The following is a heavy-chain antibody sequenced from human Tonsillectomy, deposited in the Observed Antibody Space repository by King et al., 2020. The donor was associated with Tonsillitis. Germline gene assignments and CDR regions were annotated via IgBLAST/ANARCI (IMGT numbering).Heavy chain of an antibody. CDR1: GYSFISYG. J-gene: IGHJ4*02. V-gene: IGHV1-18*01. D-gene: IGHD2-2*01. CDR2: ISASNGNT. Sequence: QLVQSGDEVKKPGASVKVSCKASGYSFISYGISWVRQAPGQGLEWMGWISASNGNTNYAQRVQGRVTMTTDTSTTKAYMELRRLRSDDTAIYYCAREGTCSSTRCQVDYWGQGTLVTVSS. CDR3: AREGTCSSTRCQVDY.